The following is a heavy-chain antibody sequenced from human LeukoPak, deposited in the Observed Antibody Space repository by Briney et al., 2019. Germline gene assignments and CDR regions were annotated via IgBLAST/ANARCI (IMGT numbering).Heavy chain of an antibody. V-gene: IGHV3-30*03. CDR2: ISYDGSNK. CDR1: GFTFSSYG. D-gene: IGHD2-2*01. Sequence: GRSLRLSCAASGFTFSSYGMHWVRQAPGKGLEWVAVISYDGSNKYYADSVKGRFTISRDNSKNTLYLQMNSLRAEDTAVYYCARVRYCSSTSCYYGMDVWGQGTTVTVSS. J-gene: IGHJ6*02. CDR3: ARVRYCSSTSCYYGMDV.